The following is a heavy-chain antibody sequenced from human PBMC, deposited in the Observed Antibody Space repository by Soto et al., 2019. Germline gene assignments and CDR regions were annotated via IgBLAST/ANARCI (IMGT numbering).Heavy chain of an antibody. V-gene: IGHV3-30*18. Sequence: GGSLRLSCAASGFTFSSYGMHWVRQAPGKGLEWVAVISYDGSNKYYADSVKGRFTISRDNSKNTLYLQMNSLRAEDTAVYYCAKDGGSYCSSTSCYFQNYMDVWGKGTTVTVS. J-gene: IGHJ6*03. CDR1: GFTFSSYG. CDR2: ISYDGSNK. CDR3: AKDGGSYCSSTSCYFQNYMDV. D-gene: IGHD2-2*01.